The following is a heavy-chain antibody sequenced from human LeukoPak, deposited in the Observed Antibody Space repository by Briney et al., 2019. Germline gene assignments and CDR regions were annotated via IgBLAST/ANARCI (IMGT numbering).Heavy chain of an antibody. CDR3: ARDLRGIAAAGFDPDY. D-gene: IGHD6-13*01. CDR2: ISSSSSYI. Sequence: NPGGSLRLSCAASGFTFSSYSMNWVRQAPGKGLEWVSSISSSSSYIYYADSVKGRFTISRDNAKNSLYLQMNSLRAEDTAVYYCARDLRGIAAAGFDPDYWGQGTLVTVSS. CDR1: GFTFSSYS. J-gene: IGHJ4*02. V-gene: IGHV3-21*01.